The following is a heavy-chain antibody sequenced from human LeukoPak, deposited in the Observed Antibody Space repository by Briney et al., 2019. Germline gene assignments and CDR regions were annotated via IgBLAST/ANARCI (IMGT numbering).Heavy chain of an antibody. CDR2: ISSSTTYT. J-gene: IGHJ3*01. D-gene: IGHD4-17*01. CDR1: GFTFTTYS. V-gene: IGHV3-21*01. Sequence: GGSLRLSCAASGFTFTTYSMNWVRRAPGMGLEWVSSISSSTTYTYYADSMKGRFTVSRDNAKNSLHLQMHSLRGEDTAVYYCVRSGDYGDYGGSTDAFDLWGQGTMVTVSS. CDR3: VRSGDYGDYGGSTDAFDL.